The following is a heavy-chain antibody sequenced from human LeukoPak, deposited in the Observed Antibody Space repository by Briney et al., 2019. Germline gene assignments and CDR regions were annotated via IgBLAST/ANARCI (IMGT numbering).Heavy chain of an antibody. Sequence: SVKVSCTASGGTFSIYAISWVRQAPGQGLEWMGGIIPIFGTANYAQKFQGRVTITADESTSTAYMELSSLRSEDTAVYYCARGYYGSGSYSLYYYGMDVWGQGTTVTVSS. CDR3: ARGYYGSGSYSLYYYGMDV. J-gene: IGHJ6*02. CDR2: IIPIFGTA. CDR1: GGTFSIYA. V-gene: IGHV1-69*13. D-gene: IGHD3-10*01.